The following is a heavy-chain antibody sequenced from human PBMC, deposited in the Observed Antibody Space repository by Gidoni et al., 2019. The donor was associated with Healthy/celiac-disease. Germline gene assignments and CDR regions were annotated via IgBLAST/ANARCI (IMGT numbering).Heavy chain of an antibody. Sequence: EVQLVESGGGLVQPGGSLRLSCAASGFTFSSYEMNWVRQAPGKGLEWVSYISSSGSTIYYADSVKGRFTISRDNAKNSLYLQMNSLRAEDTAVYYCARHSSGYDYFDYWGQGTLVTVSS. D-gene: IGHD3-22*01. V-gene: IGHV3-48*03. CDR2: ISSSGSTI. CDR1: GFTFSSYE. J-gene: IGHJ4*02. CDR3: ARHSSGYDYFDY.